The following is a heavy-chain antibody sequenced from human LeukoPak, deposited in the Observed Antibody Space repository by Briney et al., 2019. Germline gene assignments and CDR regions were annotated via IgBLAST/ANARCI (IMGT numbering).Heavy chain of an antibody. CDR1: GGSISSYY. J-gene: IGHJ4*02. Sequence: PSQTLSLTCTVSGGSISSYYWSWIRQPPGKGLEWIGYIYYSGSTNYNPSLKSRVTISVDTSKNQFSLKLSSVTAADTAVYYCARDPRLRLGELSFPYYFDYWGQGTLVTVSS. CDR2: IYYSGST. CDR3: ARDPRLRLGELSFPYYFDY. D-gene: IGHD3-16*02. V-gene: IGHV4-59*01.